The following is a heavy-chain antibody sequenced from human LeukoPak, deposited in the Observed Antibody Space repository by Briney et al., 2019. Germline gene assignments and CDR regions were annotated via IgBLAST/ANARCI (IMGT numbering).Heavy chain of an antibody. CDR3: ARLIMKYQPLLGFDP. Sequence: SVKVSCKASGGTLNSYVISWVRQAPGQGLEWMGGIIPISGTANYAQKFQGRVTITADKSTSTAFMELSSLRSEDTAVYYCARLIMKYQPLLGFDPWGQGTLVTVSS. CDR2: IIPISGTA. D-gene: IGHD2-2*01. CDR1: GGTLNSYV. V-gene: IGHV1-69*06. J-gene: IGHJ5*02.